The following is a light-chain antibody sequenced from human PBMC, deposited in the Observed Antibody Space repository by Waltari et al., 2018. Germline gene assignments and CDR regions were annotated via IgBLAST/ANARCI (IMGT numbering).Light chain of an antibody. CDR3: SSYTSSSTPYV. V-gene: IGLV2-14*01. J-gene: IGLJ1*01. Sequence: PLPHLPPVSGLPDRPIPSPAPEPTGAVGVYTIVPWYQQHPGKAPKLMIYEVSNRPSGVSNHFSGSKSGNTASLTISGLQAEDEADYYCSSYTSSSTPYVFGTGTKVTVL. CDR1: TGAVGVYTI. CDR2: EVS.